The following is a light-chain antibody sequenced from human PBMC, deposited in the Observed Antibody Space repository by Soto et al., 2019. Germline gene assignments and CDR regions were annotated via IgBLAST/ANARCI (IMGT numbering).Light chain of an antibody. J-gene: IGLJ2*01. CDR2: DDS. CDR3: QVWDSSSDHVS. V-gene: IGLV3-21*02. Sequence: SYELTQPPSVSVAPGQTASITCGGNVIGSISVHWYQQKPGQAPVLVVFDDSDRPSGMPERFSGANSRNTATLTISRVEDGDEADYYCQVWDSSSDHVSFGGGTKLTVL. CDR1: VIGSIS.